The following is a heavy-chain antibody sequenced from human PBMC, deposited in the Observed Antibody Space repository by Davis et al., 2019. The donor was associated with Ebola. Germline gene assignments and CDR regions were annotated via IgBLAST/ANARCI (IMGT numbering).Heavy chain of an antibody. CDR1: GGSISSGDYY. D-gene: IGHD5-24*01. V-gene: IGHV3-11*01. CDR3: ARQRWLQLGRGWFDP. CDR2: ISSSSSTI. Sequence: LSLTCTVSGGSISSGDYYWSWIRQAPGKGLEWVSYISSSSSTIYYADSVKGRFTISRDNAKNSLYLQMNSLRAEDTAVYYCARQRWLQLGRGWFDPWGQGTLVTVSS. J-gene: IGHJ5*02.